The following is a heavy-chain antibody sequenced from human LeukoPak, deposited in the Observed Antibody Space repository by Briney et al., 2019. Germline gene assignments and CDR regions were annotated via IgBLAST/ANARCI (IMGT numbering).Heavy chain of an antibody. CDR1: GFTFTGHY. Sequence: ASVKVSCKTSGFTFTGHYMHWVRQAPGQGLEWMGWINPNSGGTNYAQKFQGRVTMTRDTSISTAYMELSRLRSDDTAVYYCARGGLSGSYPYNWFDPWGQGTLVTVSS. CDR2: INPNSGGT. D-gene: IGHD1-26*01. V-gene: IGHV1-2*02. J-gene: IGHJ5*02. CDR3: ARGGLSGSYPYNWFDP.